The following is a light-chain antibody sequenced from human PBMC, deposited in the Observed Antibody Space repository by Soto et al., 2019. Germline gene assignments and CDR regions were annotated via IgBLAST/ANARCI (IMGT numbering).Light chain of an antibody. J-gene: IGKJ1*01. CDR3: QQYNSYWT. CDR2: DAS. Sequence: DIQMTQSPSTLSASVGDRVTITCRASQSISSRLAWYQQKPGKAPKLLIYDASSLESGVPSRFSGSGPGTEFTLTISSLQPDDFATYYCQQYNSYWTFGQGTKVDIK. CDR1: QSISSR. V-gene: IGKV1-5*01.